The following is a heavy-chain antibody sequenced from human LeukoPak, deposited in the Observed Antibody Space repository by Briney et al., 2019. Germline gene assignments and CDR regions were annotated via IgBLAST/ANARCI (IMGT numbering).Heavy chain of an antibody. CDR3: ARGRTDGDYIGDY. CDR2: ISYDGSNK. V-gene: IGHV3-30-3*01. D-gene: IGHD4-17*01. Sequence: GGSLRLSCAASGFTFSSYAVHWVRQAPGKGLEWVAVISYDGSNKYYADSVKGRFTISRDNSKNTLYLQMNSLRAEDTAVYYCARGRTDGDYIGDYWGQGTLVTVSS. J-gene: IGHJ4*02. CDR1: GFTFSSYA.